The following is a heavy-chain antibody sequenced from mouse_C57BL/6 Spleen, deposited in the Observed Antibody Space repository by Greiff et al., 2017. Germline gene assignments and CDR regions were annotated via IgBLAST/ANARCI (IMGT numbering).Heavy chain of an antibody. J-gene: IGHJ2*01. Sequence: QVQLQQPGAELVRPGTSVKLSCKASGYTFTSYWMHWVKQRPGQGLEWIGVIDPSDSYTNYNQKFKGKATLTVDTSSSTAYMQLSSLTSEDSAVYYCARGPITTVVATDYFDYWGQGTTLTVSS. CDR3: ARGPITTVVATDYFDY. V-gene: IGHV1-59*01. CDR1: GYTFTSYW. CDR2: IDPSDSYT. D-gene: IGHD1-1*01.